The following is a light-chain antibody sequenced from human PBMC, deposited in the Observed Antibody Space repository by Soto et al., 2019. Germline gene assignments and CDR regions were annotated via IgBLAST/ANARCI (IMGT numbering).Light chain of an antibody. CDR3: QQYNSFSLIT. J-gene: IGKJ5*01. Sequence: DIQMTQSPSTLSASVGDRVTITCRASQGISRWLAWYQQKPGKAPKILISDASILENGVPSRFSGTGSGTEFTLTISNLQPDDFATYFCQQYNSFSLITFGQGTLLEI. V-gene: IGKV1-5*01. CDR2: DAS. CDR1: QGISRW.